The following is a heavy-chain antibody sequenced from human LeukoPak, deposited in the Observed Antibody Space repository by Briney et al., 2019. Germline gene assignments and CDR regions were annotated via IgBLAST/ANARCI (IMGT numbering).Heavy chain of an antibody. D-gene: IGHD3-22*01. CDR3: ARVASVDYYDSSGYYFDY. V-gene: IGHV4-34*01. CDR1: GFTFSSYA. Sequence: GSLRLSCAASGFTFSSYAMSWIRQPPGKGLEWIGEINHSGSTNYNPSLKILVTISVDTSKNQCSLKLSSVTAADTAVYYCARVASVDYYDSSGYYFDYWGQGTLVTVSS. J-gene: IGHJ4*02. CDR2: INHSGST.